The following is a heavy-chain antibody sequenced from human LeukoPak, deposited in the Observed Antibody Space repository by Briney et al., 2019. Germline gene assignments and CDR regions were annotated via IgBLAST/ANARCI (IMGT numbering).Heavy chain of an antibody. V-gene: IGHV4-39*01. CDR1: GFTFSSYW. CDR2: IFSSGST. D-gene: IGHD2-21*01. Sequence: GSLRLSCAASGFTFSSYWMSWIRQPPGRGLEWIGSIFSSGSTYNNPSLKSRVTISVDTSKSQVSLKLSSVTAADTAVYYCARHALVIALDTFNWFDPWGQGTLVTVSS. CDR3: ARHALVIALDTFNWFDP. J-gene: IGHJ5*02.